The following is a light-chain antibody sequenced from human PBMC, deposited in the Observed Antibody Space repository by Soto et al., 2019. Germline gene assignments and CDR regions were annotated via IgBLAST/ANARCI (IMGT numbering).Light chain of an antibody. V-gene: IGKV3-20*01. CDR1: QSVSSNY. CDR2: GAS. CDR3: QQYGTSRAT. J-gene: IGKJ1*01. Sequence: ELVLTQSPGTLSLSPGEGATLSCRASQSVSSNYLAWYQQKLGQAPRLLIYGASTRATGIPDRFSGSGSGTDFTLTISRLEPEDFAVYYCQQYGTSRATFGQGTKVDIK.